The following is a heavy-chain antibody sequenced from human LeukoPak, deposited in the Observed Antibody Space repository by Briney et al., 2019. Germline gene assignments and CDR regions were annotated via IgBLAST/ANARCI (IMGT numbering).Heavy chain of an antibody. CDR2: ISSSGSTI. Sequence: GGSLRLSCAASGFTFSDYYMSWIRQAPGKGLEWVSYISSSGSTIYYADSVKGRFSISRDNAKNSLYLQMNSLRAEDTAVYYCARPPIRQGVYYYYYMDVWGKGTTVTVSS. CDR3: ARPPIRQGVYYYYYMDV. J-gene: IGHJ6*03. D-gene: IGHD5-24*01. CDR1: GFTFSDYY. V-gene: IGHV3-11*04.